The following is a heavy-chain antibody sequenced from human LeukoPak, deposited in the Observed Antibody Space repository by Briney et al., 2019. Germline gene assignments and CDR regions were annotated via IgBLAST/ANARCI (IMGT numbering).Heavy chain of an antibody. D-gene: IGHD3-22*01. Sequence: PSETLSLTCTVSGASINNNFWTWIRQPPGKGLEWIGYIYSSGSANYNPSLKSRVIISGDTSKNQISLNLTSVTAADTALYFCARRRDYYDSWGHGTLVTVSS. CDR1: GASINNNF. J-gene: IGHJ4*01. CDR2: IYSSGSA. CDR3: ARRRDYYDS. V-gene: IGHV4-59*08.